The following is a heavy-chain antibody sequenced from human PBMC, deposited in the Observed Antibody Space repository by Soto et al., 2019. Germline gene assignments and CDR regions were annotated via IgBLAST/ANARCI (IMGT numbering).Heavy chain of an antibody. CDR1: GFTFSSYG. Sequence: QVQLVESGGGVVQPGRSLRLSCAASGFTFSSYGMHWVRQAPGKGLEWVAVISYDGSNKFYADSVKGRFTISRDNXNIXLYLQMNSLRAEDTAVYYCAKVPGSVSGSYYHFDYWGQGTLVTVSS. V-gene: IGHV3-30*18. J-gene: IGHJ4*02. D-gene: IGHD1-26*01. CDR2: ISYDGSNK. CDR3: AKVPGSVSGSYYHFDY.